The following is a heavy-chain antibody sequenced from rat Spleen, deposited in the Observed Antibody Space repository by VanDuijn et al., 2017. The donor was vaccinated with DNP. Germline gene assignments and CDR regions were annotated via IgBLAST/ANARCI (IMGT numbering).Heavy chain of an antibody. CDR2: ISPSGGST. D-gene: IGHD1-6*01. CDR1: GFTFSDYG. V-gene: IGHV5-19*01. Sequence: EVQLVESGGGIVQPGRSLNLSCVGSGFTFSDYGMHWIRQAPTKGLEWVASISPSGGSTYYRDSVKGRFTISRDNAKSTLYLQMDSLRSEDTATYYCATHVYYGSWGQGVMVTVSS. CDR3: ATHVYYGS. J-gene: IGHJ2*01.